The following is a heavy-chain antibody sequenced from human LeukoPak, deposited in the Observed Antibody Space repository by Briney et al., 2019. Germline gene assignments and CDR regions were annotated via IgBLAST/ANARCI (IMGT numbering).Heavy chain of an antibody. V-gene: IGHV3-48*03. Sequence: GGSLRLSCAASGFTFSNYELNWVRQAPGRGLEWVSYISHSGRTIYSADSVKGRFTISRDNAKHSLYLQMNSLRAEDTAVYYCARGVGSSWPGWFDPWGQGTLVTVSS. CDR2: ISHSGRTI. CDR3: ARGVGSSWPGWFDP. CDR1: GFTFSNYE. J-gene: IGHJ5*02. D-gene: IGHD6-13*01.